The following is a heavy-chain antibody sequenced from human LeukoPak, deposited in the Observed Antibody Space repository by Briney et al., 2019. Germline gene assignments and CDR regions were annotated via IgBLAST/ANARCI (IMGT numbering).Heavy chain of an antibody. CDR1: GGTFSSYA. J-gene: IGHJ4*02. CDR3: ARDLAGDGYLYYFDY. D-gene: IGHD5-24*01. CDR2: IIPIFGTA. V-gene: IGHV1-69*05. Sequence: SVKVSCKASGGTFSSYAISWVRQAPGQGLEWMGRIIPIFGTANYAQKSQGRVTITTDESTSTAYMELSSLRSEDTAVYYCARDLAGDGYLYYFDYWGQGTLVTVSS.